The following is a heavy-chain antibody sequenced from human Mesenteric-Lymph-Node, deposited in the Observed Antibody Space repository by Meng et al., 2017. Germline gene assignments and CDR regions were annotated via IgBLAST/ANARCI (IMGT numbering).Heavy chain of an antibody. J-gene: IGHJ3*02. CDR2: IYYSGST. V-gene: IGHV4-61*01. D-gene: IGHD6-19*01. CDR1: GGSVSSGSYY. Sequence: SETLSLTCTVSGGSVSSGSYYWSWIRQPPGKGLEWIGYIYYSGSTNYNPSLKSRVTISVDTSKNQFSLKLSSVTAADTAVYYCASTRSIAVAGTGRNAFDIWGQGTMVTVSS. CDR3: ASTRSIAVAGTGRNAFDI.